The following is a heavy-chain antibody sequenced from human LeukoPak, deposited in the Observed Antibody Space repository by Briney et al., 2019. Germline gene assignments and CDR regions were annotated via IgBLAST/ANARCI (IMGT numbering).Heavy chain of an antibody. V-gene: IGHV4-59*01. CDR1: GDFITAYY. CDR2: VYYSGST. J-gene: IGHJ4*02. Sequence: PSETLSLTCAVSGDFITAYYWSWIRQPPGKGLEWIGYVYYSGSTEYNPSLRSRVTISLEMSKHQFSLNLTSVTAADTAVYYCASNTGTVFDYWGQGALVTVSS. D-gene: IGHD7-27*01. CDR3: ASNTGTVFDY.